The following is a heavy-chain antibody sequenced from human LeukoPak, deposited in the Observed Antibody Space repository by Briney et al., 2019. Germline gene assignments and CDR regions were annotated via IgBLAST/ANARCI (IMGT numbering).Heavy chain of an antibody. D-gene: IGHD3-10*01. J-gene: IGHJ4*02. CDR3: AKGPMVRGVIPGTDY. V-gene: IGHV3-23*01. CDR1: GFTFSSYA. Sequence: GGSLTLSCAASGFTFSSYAMSWVRQAPGKGLECVSAFSGSCGSTYYADSVKGRFTISRDNSKNTLYLQMNSLRAEDTAVYYCAKGPMVRGVIPGTDYWGQGTLVTVSS. CDR2: FSGSCGST.